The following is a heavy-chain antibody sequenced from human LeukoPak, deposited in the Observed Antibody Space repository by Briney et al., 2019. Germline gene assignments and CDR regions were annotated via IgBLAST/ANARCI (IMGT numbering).Heavy chain of an antibody. CDR3: ARELTDSSGWYHITFDI. CDR1: GGTFSSYA. D-gene: IGHD6-19*01. V-gene: IGHV1-69*01. Sequence: GSSVKVSCKASGGTFSSYAISWVRQAPGQGLEWMGGIIPIFGTANYAQKFQGRVTITADESTSTAYMELSSLRSEDTAVYYCARELTDSSGWYHITFDIWGQGTMVTVSS. CDR2: IIPIFGTA. J-gene: IGHJ3*02.